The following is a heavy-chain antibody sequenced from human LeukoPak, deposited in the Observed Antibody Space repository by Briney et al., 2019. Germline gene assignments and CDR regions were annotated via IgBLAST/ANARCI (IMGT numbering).Heavy chain of an antibody. CDR3: AKLGVRSSAGEDY. J-gene: IGHJ4*02. V-gene: IGHV3-23*01. Sequence: PGGSLRLSCAASGFSFSTYVMYWVRQAPGKGLEWVSAVYGNGDGTSYVDSVKDRFTISRDNSKNTLYLQMNSLRPEDTALYYCAKLGVRSSAGEDYWGQGTQVTVSS. CDR1: GFSFSTYV. D-gene: IGHD3-10*01. CDR2: VYGNGDGT.